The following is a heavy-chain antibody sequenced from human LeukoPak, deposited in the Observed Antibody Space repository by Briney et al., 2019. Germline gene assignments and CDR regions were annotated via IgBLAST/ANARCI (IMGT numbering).Heavy chain of an antibody. CDR1: GYTFTGYY. CDR2: INPNSGGT. V-gene: IGHV1-2*02. J-gene: IGHJ4*02. CDR3: ARYRGVIAVTGIHLRESASYFDY. Sequence: ASVKVSCKASGYTFTGYYMHWVRQAPGQGLEWMGWINPNSGGTNYSQKVQGRVTMTTDTSTSTAYMELRSLRSDDTAVYYCARYRGVIAVTGIHLRESASYFDYWGQGTLVTVSS. D-gene: IGHD6-19*01.